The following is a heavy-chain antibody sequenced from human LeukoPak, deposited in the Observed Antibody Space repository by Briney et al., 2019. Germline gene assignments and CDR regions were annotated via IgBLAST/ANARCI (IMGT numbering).Heavy chain of an antibody. D-gene: IGHD4-17*01. CDR1: GGSIGGHY. V-gene: IGHV4-59*11. J-gene: IGHJ6*02. Sequence: SDTLSLTCTVSGGSIGGHYWTWIRQPPGKGLEWIGYIYYTGSANYHPSFKSRVTMSVDTSKNQFSLQLRSVTAADTAVYYCAREDPQTTVPEGMDVWGQGTTVTVSS. CDR3: AREDPQTTVPEGMDV. CDR2: IYYTGSA.